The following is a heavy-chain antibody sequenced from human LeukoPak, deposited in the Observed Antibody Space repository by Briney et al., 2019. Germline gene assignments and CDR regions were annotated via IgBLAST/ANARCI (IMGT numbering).Heavy chain of an antibody. D-gene: IGHD2-2*01. CDR2: IYTSGST. Sequence: PSETLSLTRTVSGGSISSYYWSWIRQPAGKGLEWIGRIYTSGSTNYNPSLKSRVTISVDKSKNQFSLKLSSVTAADTAVYYCAREIVVVPAAMRGGYYYYMDVWGKGTTVTVSS. CDR1: GGSISSYY. V-gene: IGHV4-4*07. J-gene: IGHJ6*03. CDR3: AREIVVVPAAMRGGYYYYMDV.